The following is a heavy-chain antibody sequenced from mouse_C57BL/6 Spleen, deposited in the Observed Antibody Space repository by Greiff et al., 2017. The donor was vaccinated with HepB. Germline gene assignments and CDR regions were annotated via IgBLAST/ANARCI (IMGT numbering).Heavy chain of an antibody. CDR2: IDPEDGET. J-gene: IGHJ3*01. Sequence: EVQLQQSGAELVKPGASVKLSCTASGFNIKDYYMHWVKQRTEQGLEWIGRIDPEDGETKYAPKFQGKATITADTSSNTAYLQLSSLPSEDAAVYYCVPMVTTLTWFAYWGQGTLVTVSA. CDR1: GFNIKDYY. V-gene: IGHV14-2*01. CDR3: VPMVTTLTWFAY. D-gene: IGHD2-3*01.